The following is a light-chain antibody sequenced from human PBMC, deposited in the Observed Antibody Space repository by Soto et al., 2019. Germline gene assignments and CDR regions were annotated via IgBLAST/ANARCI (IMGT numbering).Light chain of an antibody. Sequence: EIVLTQSPGTLSLSPGERATLSCRASQSVSSSYLAWYQQKRDQAPRLLIYGASSRATGIPDRFSGSASGTDFTLTISRLEPEDFAVYYCQQYGSSPWTFGQGTKVEIK. CDR2: GAS. J-gene: IGKJ1*01. V-gene: IGKV3-20*01. CDR1: QSVSSSY. CDR3: QQYGSSPWT.